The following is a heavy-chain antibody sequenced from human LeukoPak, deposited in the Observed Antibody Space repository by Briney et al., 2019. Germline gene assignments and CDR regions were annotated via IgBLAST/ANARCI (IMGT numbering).Heavy chain of an antibody. Sequence: GGSLRLSCAASGFSFSNAWMSWVRQAPGKGLEWVGRIKSKSAGGTIEYGAPVKGSFTISRDDSENMLYLQMSSLKTEDTAVYYCTTYDRSGYYSDYWGQGTLVTVSS. CDR2: IKSKSAGGTI. CDR3: TTYDRSGYYSDY. CDR1: GFSFSNAW. J-gene: IGHJ4*02. D-gene: IGHD3-22*01. V-gene: IGHV3-15*01.